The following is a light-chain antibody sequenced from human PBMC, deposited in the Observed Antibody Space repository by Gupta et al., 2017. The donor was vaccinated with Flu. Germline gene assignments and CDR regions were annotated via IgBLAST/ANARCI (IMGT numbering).Light chain of an antibody. V-gene: IGKV3-20*01. CDR1: QSVRSSY. CDR2: GAY. J-gene: IGKJ4*01. CDR3: QYFDKSPT. Sequence: EIVLTQSPDTLSLSPGERATLSCRTSQSVRSSYLAWYQLRPGQAPRLLIFGAYSRATGIPDRFSGSGSGTDFTLTISRLEPEDYGTFYCQYFDKSPTFGGGTKVEI.